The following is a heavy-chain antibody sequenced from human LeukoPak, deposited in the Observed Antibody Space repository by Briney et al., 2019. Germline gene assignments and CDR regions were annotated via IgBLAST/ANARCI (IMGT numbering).Heavy chain of an antibody. Sequence: SVKVSCKASGGTFSSYAISWVRQAPGQGLEWMGGIIPIFGTANYAQKFQGRVTITADESTSTAYKELSSLRSEDTAVYYCARQVVVVVAAPQNWFDPWGQGTLVTVSS. CDR1: GGTFSSYA. V-gene: IGHV1-69*01. CDR3: ARQVVVVVAAPQNWFDP. J-gene: IGHJ5*02. CDR2: IIPIFGTA. D-gene: IGHD2-15*01.